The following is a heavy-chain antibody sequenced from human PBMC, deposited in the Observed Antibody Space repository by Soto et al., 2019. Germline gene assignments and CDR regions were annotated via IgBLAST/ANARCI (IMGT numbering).Heavy chain of an antibody. CDR2: IYYNVNT. V-gene: IGHV4-59*01. CDR3: ARGSLWFGELLYTHYYYYGMDV. J-gene: IGHJ6*02. CDR1: GGSISSYY. D-gene: IGHD3-10*01. Sequence: SETLSLTCTVSGGSISSYYWSWIRQPPGKGLEWIGYIYYNVNTNYNPSLKSRVTISVDTSKNQFSLKLSSVTAADTAVYYCARGSLWFGELLYTHYYYYGMDVWGQGNTVTVSS.